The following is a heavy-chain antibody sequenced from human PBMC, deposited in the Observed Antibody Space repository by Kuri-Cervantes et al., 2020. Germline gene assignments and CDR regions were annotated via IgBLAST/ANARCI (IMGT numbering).Heavy chain of an antibody. Sequence: GESLKISCAASGFTFSDYYMSWIRQAPGKGLEWVSYISSSGSTIYYADSVKGRFTISRDNAKNSLYLQMNSLRAEDTAVYYCVVIAVADKTDYWGQGTLVTVSS. D-gene: IGHD6-19*01. CDR2: ISSSGSTI. V-gene: IGHV3-11*01. CDR1: GFTFSDYY. CDR3: VVIAVADKTDY. J-gene: IGHJ4*02.